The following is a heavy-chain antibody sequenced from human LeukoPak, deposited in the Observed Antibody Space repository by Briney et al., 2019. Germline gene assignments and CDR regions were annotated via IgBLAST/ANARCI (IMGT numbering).Heavy chain of an antibody. Sequence: GGSLRLSCAASGFTFSSYGMHWVRQAPGKGLEWVAVISYDGSNKYYADSVKGRFTISRDNSKNTLYLQMNSLRAEDTAVYYCAKEWELSLKGFDYWGQGTLVTVSS. V-gene: IGHV3-30*18. CDR3: AKEWELSLKGFDY. D-gene: IGHD1-26*01. CDR2: ISYDGSNK. J-gene: IGHJ4*02. CDR1: GFTFSSYG.